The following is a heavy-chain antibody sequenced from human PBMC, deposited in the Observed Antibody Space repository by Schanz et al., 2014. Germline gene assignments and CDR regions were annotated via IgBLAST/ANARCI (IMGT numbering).Heavy chain of an antibody. CDR3: ARGIITMVRGGDVGAFDI. CDR1: GFTFSDYY. Sequence: VQLVESGGGVVRPGGSLRLSCAASGFTFSDYYMTWIRQAPGKGLEWVALISYDGSSKNHADSVQGRFTISRDNSKNALYLQMDSLRAEDTAVYYCARGIITMVRGGDVGAFDIWGQGTMVTDSS. CDR2: ISYDGSSK. D-gene: IGHD3-10*01. V-gene: IGHV3-33*08. J-gene: IGHJ3*02.